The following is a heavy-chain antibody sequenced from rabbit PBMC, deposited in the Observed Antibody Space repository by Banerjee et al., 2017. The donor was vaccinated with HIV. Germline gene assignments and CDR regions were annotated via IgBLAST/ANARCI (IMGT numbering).Heavy chain of an antibody. CDR3: ARELAGVRGWNFNL. D-gene: IGHD4-1*01. Sequence: QEQLEESGGDLVKPEGSLTLTCTASGFSFSNKYVMCWVRQAPGKGLEWIACINTSSGITVYASWANGRFTISKTSSTTVTLQMPSLTAADTATYFCARELAGVRGWNFNLWGPGTLGPVS. J-gene: IGHJ4*01. CDR2: INTSSGIT. V-gene: IGHV1S45*01. CDR1: GFSFSNKYV.